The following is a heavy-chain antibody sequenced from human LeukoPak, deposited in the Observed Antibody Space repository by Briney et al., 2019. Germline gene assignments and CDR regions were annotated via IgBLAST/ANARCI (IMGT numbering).Heavy chain of an antibody. Sequence: GGSLRLSCEASGFTSGSYWMCWVRQVPGKGLEWLANIGQDGTETNYVDSVKGRFTISRDNAKNSIYLQMNSLKIADTAVYSCGRVGVKGGARNYMDVWGKGTTVTVSS. CDR1: GFTSGSYW. CDR3: GRVGVKGGARNYMDV. D-gene: IGHD3-10*01. V-gene: IGHV3-7*01. J-gene: IGHJ6*03. CDR2: IGQDGTET.